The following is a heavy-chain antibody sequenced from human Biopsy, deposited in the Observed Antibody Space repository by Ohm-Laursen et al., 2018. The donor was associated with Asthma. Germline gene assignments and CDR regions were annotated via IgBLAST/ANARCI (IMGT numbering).Heavy chain of an antibody. CDR2: IWYDGSKK. J-gene: IGHJ5*02. Sequence: SLRLSCAASGFSISSYGMHWVRQAPGKGLEWVTLIWYDGSKKYYSESVKGRFTVARDNSKNTLYLQMNSLRVEDTAVYYCARGREGSGSYFTSHWFDPWGQGTLVTVSS. CDR1: GFSISSYG. D-gene: IGHD3-10*01. V-gene: IGHV3-33*01. CDR3: ARGREGSGSYFTSHWFDP.